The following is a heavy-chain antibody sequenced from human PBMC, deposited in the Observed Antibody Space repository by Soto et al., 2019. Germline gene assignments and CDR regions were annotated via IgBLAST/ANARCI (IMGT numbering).Heavy chain of an antibody. J-gene: IGHJ5*02. V-gene: IGHV3-30*03. CDR3: ASGWKFDP. CDR1: GFTFSSYG. CDR2: ISYDGSNK. Sequence: QVQLVESGGGVVQPGRSLRLSCAASGFTFSSYGMHWVRQAPGKGLEWVAVISYDGSNKYYADSVKGRFTISRDNSKNTLYLQRSSLRAEDTAVYYCASGWKFDPWGQGTLVTVSS. D-gene: IGHD1-1*01.